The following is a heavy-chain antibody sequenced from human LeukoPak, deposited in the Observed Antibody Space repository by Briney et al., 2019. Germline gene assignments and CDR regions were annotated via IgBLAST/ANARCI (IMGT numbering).Heavy chain of an antibody. CDR3: ARDLRSGWYGGADY. D-gene: IGHD6-19*01. V-gene: IGHV1-24*01. CDR2: MDPEDGET. CDR1: GYTLTELS. J-gene: IGHJ4*02. Sequence: ASVKVSCKVSGYTLTELSMHWVRQAPGKGLEWMGGMDPEDGETIYAQKFQGRVTMTEDTSTDTAYMELSSLRSEDTAVYYCARDLRSGWYGGADYWGQGTLVTVSS.